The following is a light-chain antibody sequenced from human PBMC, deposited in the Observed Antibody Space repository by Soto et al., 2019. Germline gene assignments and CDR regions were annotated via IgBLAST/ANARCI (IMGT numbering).Light chain of an antibody. V-gene: IGKV1-5*03. CDR3: QQYDTYPYT. CDR1: ESMGNW. CDR2: AAS. J-gene: IGKJ2*01. Sequence: DIQMIQSPSILPASVGDRVTITCRASESMGNWLAWYQQKPGKAPKLLIFAASDLETGVPSRFSGGGSGTEFTLTISGLQPDYFGTYYCQQYDTYPYTFGQGTKLEIK.